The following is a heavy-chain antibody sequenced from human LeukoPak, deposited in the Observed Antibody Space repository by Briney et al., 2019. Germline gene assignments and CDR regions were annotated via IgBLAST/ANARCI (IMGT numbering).Heavy chain of an antibody. CDR3: VLGRYFDWSLFDY. CDR1: GFTFSSYW. CDR2: INHSGST. J-gene: IGHJ4*02. Sequence: PGGSLRLSCAASGFTFSSYWMSWVRQPPGKGLEWIGEINHSGSTNYNPSLKSRVTISVDTSKNQFSLKLSSVTAADTAVYYCVLGRYFDWSLFDYWGQGTLVTVSS. V-gene: IGHV4-34*08. D-gene: IGHD3-9*01.